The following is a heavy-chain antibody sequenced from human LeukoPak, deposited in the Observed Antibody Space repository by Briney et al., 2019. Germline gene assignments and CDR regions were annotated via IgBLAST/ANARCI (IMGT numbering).Heavy chain of an antibody. J-gene: IGHJ4*02. CDR3: ARVAAGYSVNYFDY. D-gene: IGHD4-23*01. CDR2: ISTGSSTT. CDR1: EFACSTYN. Sequence: PGGSLRLSCAASEFACSTYNMNWVRQAPGKGLEWVSYISTGSSTTYYADSVKGRFTISRDNVENSLYLQMNSLRDEDTAVYYCARVAAGYSVNYFDYWGQGTLVTVSS. V-gene: IGHV3-48*02.